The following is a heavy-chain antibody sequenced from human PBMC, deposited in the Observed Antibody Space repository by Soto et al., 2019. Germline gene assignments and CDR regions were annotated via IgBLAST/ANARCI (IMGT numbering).Heavy chain of an antibody. V-gene: IGHV3-23*01. Sequence: EVQLLESGGGLVQPGGSLRLSCAASGITISNYPMSWVRQAPGKGLEWVSGISGSGDRTYYADSAKGRFTISKDISKNSLSLQVDSLGVEDTAMYYCAKGGVFSTSVVVDYWGQGTLVTVSS. CDR2: ISGSGDRT. J-gene: IGHJ4*02. CDR1: GITISNYP. CDR3: AKGGVFSTSVVVDY. D-gene: IGHD6-6*01.